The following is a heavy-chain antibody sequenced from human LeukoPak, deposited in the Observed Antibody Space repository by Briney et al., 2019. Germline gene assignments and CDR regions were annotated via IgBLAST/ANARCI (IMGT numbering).Heavy chain of an antibody. CDR1: GFSLSTSGMR. CDR2: IDWDDDK. CDR3: ARARGYSSGFVC. V-gene: IGHV2-70*04. J-gene: IGHJ4*02. Sequence: SGPTLVNPTQTLTLTCTFSGFSLSTSGMRVSWIRQPPGKALEWLARIDWDDDKFYSTSLKTRLTISKDTSKNQVVLTMTNMDPVDTATYYCARARGYSSGFVCWGQRTLVTVSS. D-gene: IGHD6-19*01.